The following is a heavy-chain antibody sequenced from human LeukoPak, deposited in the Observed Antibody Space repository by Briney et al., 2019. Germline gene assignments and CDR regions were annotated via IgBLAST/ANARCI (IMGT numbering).Heavy chain of an antibody. CDR2: IYWDDDK. D-gene: IGHD5-18*01. V-gene: IGHV2-5*02. CDR3: ARCQGYCYGSFRDAYDI. CDR1: GASLSSSGVG. Sequence: SGPTLVNPTQTLTLTCSFSGASLSSSGVGVGWIRQPPGKALEWLALIYWDDDKRYSPSLKSRLTISKDTSKNQVVLTMTNMDSVDTATYYCARCQGYCYGSFRDAYDIWGLGTLVTVSS. J-gene: IGHJ3*02.